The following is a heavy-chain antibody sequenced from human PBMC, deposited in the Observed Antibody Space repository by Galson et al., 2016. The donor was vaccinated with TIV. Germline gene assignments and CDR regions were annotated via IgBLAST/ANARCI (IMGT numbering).Heavy chain of an antibody. CDR2: IFSDGGT. CDR3: ARDRVVDATYYYYYYGMDV. CDR1: QFTVSSNY. D-gene: IGHD2-15*01. J-gene: IGHJ6*02. Sequence: SLRLSCAASQFTVSSNYMTWVRQAPGKGLEWVSIIFSDGGTYYADSVKGRFTISRDSSKNTLYLQMNSLKPEDTAVYYCARDRVVDATYYYYYYGMDVWGQGTTVTVSS. V-gene: IGHV3-66*02.